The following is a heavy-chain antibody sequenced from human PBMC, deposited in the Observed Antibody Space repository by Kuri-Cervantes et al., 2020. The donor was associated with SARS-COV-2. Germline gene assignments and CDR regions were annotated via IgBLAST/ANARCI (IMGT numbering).Heavy chain of an antibody. J-gene: IGHJ4*02. CDR3: ARMDTAILTRVFDY. V-gene: IGHV4-39*07. D-gene: IGHD5-18*01. CDR2: INHSGST. CDR1: GGSISSSSYY. Sequence: SETLSLTCTVSGGSISSSSYYWGWIRQPPGKGLEWIGEINHSGSTNYNPSLKSRVTISVDTSKNQFSLKLSSVTAADTAVYYCARMDTAILTRVFDYWGQGTLVTVSS.